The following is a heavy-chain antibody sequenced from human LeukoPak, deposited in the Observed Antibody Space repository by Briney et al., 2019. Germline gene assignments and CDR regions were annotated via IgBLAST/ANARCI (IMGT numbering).Heavy chain of an antibody. CDR1: GFTFSSYG. CDR3: AKVISSGYSFWPFDC. J-gene: IGHJ4*02. CDR2: ISYDGSNK. V-gene: IGHV3-30*18. Sequence: GGSLRLSCAASGFTFSSYGMHWVRQAPGKGLEWVAVISYDGSNKYYADSVKGRFTISRDNSKNTLYLQMNSLRAEDTAVYYCAKVISSGYSFWPFDCWGQGTLVTVSS. D-gene: IGHD3-22*01.